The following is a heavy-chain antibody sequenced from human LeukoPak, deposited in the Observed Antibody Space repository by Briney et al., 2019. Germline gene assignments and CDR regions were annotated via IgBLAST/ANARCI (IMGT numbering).Heavy chain of an antibody. CDR1: GGFISTYY. J-gene: IGHJ4*02. V-gene: IGHV4-59*01. Sequence: SETLSLTCTVSGGFISTYYWGWIRQPPGKGLEWIGHISYSENTKYSPSLKSRVAISVDTSKNQFSLNLSSVTAADTAVYYCARGLIAAVLGYWGQGTLVTVSS. CDR3: ARGLIAAVLGY. CDR2: ISYSENT. D-gene: IGHD6-6*01.